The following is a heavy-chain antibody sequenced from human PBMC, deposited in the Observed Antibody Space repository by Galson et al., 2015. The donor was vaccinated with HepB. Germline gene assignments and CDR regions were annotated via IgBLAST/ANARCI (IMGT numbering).Heavy chain of an antibody. D-gene: IGHD2-15*01. CDR2: IIPILGIA. Sequence: SVKVSCKASGGTFSSYAISWVRQAPGQGLEWMGGIIPILGIANYAQKFQGRVTITADKSTSTAYMELSSLRSEDTAVYYCARDQYCSGGSCYSGSDPWGQGTLVTVSS. CDR3: ARDQYCSGGSCYSGSDP. J-gene: IGHJ5*02. CDR1: GGTFSSYA. V-gene: IGHV1-69*10.